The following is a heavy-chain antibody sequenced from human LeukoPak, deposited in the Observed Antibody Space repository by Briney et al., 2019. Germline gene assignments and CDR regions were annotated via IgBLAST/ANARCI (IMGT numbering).Heavy chain of an antibody. Sequence: PSETLSLTCSVSGGSINSYYWGWVRQPAGKGLEWIGRIYTIGITHYSPSPKSLLTMSVDKSKTQFSLKLRSVAAADTSVYYCGRQGYTASYYFVDYWSQGTLVTVSS. D-gene: IGHD3-10*01. J-gene: IGHJ4*02. CDR2: IYTIGIT. CDR3: GRQGYTASYYFVDY. V-gene: IGHV4-4*07. CDR1: GGSINSYY.